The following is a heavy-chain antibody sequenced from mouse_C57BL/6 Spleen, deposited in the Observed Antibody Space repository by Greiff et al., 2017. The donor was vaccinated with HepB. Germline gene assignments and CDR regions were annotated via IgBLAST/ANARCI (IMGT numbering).Heavy chain of an antibody. Sequence: VQLQQPGAELVRPGSSVKLSCKASGYTFTSYWMDWVKQRPGQGLEWIGNIYPSDSETHYNQKFKDKATLTVDKSSSTAYMQLSSLTSEDSAVYYCARNGYYGSSYGYWGQGTTLTVSS. V-gene: IGHV1-61*01. CDR3: ARNGYYGSSYGY. J-gene: IGHJ2*01. CDR1: GYTFTSYW. D-gene: IGHD1-1*01. CDR2: IYPSDSET.